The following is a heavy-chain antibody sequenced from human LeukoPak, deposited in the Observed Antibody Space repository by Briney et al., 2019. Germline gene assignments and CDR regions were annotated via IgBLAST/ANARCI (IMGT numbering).Heavy chain of an antibody. CDR3: ARDLVVVSYYYGMDV. CDR1: GFTFSSYW. D-gene: IGHD2-2*01. V-gene: IGHV3-7*05. Sequence: GRSRRLSCAASGFTFSSYWMSWVRQAPGKGLEWVANIKQDGSEKHYVDSVKGRFTISRDNAKNSLYLQMNSLKAEDTAVYYCARDLVVVSYYYGMDVWGQGTTVTVSS. CDR2: IKQDGSEK. J-gene: IGHJ6*02.